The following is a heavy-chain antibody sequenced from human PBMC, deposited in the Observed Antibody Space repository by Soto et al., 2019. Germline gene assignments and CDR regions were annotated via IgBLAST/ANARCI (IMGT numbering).Heavy chain of an antibody. D-gene: IGHD3-3*01. J-gene: IGHJ4*02. V-gene: IGHV3-23*01. CDR1: GFTFSNYA. CDR3: AKARAQYYDFWSGYPVDY. CDR2: ITAGGKT. Sequence: PGGSLRLSCATSGFTFSNYAMSWVRQAPGKGLEWVSTITAGGKTYYADSVKGRFTISRDNSKNTLYLQMNSLRAEDTAVYYCAKARAQYYDFWSGYPVDYWGQGTLVTVSS.